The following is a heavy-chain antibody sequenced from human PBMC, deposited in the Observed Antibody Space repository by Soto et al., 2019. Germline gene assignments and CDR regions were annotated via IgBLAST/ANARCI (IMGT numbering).Heavy chain of an antibody. CDR1: GGSISSYY. J-gene: IGHJ6*02. V-gene: IGHV4-59*01. CDR3: VRFRPGGGMDV. CDR2: IYYSGST. Sequence: PSETLSLTCTVSGGSISSYYWSWIRQPPGKGLEWIGYIYYSGSTNYNLSLKSRVTISVDTSKNQFSLKLSSVTAADTAVYYCVRFRPGGGMDVWGQGTTVT. D-gene: IGHD3-3*01.